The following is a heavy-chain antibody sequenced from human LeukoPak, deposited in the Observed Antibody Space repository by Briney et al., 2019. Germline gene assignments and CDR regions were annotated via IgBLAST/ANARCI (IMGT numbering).Heavy chain of an antibody. CDR3: ARDSASYGRFDY. V-gene: IGHV3-23*01. CDR2: ISCSGSNT. CDR1: GFTFINYA. J-gene: IGHJ4*02. D-gene: IGHD5-18*01. Sequence: PGGSLRLSCAASGFTFINYAMSWVRQAPGKGLEWVSVISCSGSNTYYADSVKGRFTISRDDSKNTLYLQMNSLRAEDTAVYFCARDSASYGRFDYWGQGTLVTVSS.